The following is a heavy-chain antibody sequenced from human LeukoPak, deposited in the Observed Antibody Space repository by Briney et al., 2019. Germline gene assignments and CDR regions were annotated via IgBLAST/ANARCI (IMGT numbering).Heavy chain of an antibody. J-gene: IGHJ6*03. CDR2: IYYSGST. V-gene: IGHV4-39*02. D-gene: IGHD1-14*01. CDR3: ARDKPAGSYYYMDV. CDR1: GGSISSSSYY. Sequence: PSETLSLTCTVSGGSISSSSYYWGWIRQPPGKGLEWIGSIYYSGSTYYNPSLKSRVTISVDTSKNQFSLKLSSVTAADTAVYYCARDKPAGSYYYMDVWGKGTTVTVSS.